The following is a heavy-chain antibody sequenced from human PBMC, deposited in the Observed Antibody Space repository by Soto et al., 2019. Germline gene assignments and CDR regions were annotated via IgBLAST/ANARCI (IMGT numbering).Heavy chain of an antibody. CDR2: INAGNGDA. CDR3: ARDLGIPSYYYYYYGMDV. J-gene: IGHJ6*02. Sequence: ASVKVSCKASGYTFTSYTMHWVRQAPGQRLEWMGWINAGNGDAKYSQKFQGRVTITRDTSASTAYMELSSLRSEDTAVYYCARDLGIPSYYYYYYGMDVWGQGTTVT. D-gene: IGHD6-6*01. V-gene: IGHV1-3*01. CDR1: GYTFTSYT.